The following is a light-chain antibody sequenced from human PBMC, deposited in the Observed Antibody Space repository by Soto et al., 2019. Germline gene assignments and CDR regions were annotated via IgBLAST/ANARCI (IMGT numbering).Light chain of an antibody. V-gene: IGLV2-14*01. Sequence: QSALTQPASVSGSPGQSITISCTGTSSDVGTYNYVSWYQQYPGKTPKLLIYDVTNRPSGVSYRFSGSKSGNSASLTIFGLQAEDESDYYCNSYRSTRTFEVFGGGTKVTVL. J-gene: IGLJ2*01. CDR2: DVT. CDR1: SSDVGTYNY. CDR3: NSYRSTRTFEV.